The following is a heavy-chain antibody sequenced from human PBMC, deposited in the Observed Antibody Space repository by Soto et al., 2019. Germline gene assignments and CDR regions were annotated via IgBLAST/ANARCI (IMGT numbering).Heavy chain of an antibody. CDR3: ARDLRGGYYYGMDV. V-gene: IGHV4-31*03. J-gene: IGHJ6*02. Sequence: QVQLQESGPGLVKPSQTLSLTCTVSGGSISSGGYYWSWIRQHPGKGLEWIGYIYYSGSTYYNPSVKSRVTXXVXTCXNQFSLKLSSVTAADTAVYYCARDLRGGYYYGMDVWGQGTTVTVSS. D-gene: IGHD2-15*01. CDR2: IYYSGST. CDR1: GGSISSGGYY.